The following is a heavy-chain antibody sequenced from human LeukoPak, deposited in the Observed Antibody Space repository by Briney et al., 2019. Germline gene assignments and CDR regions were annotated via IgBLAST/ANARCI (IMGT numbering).Heavy chain of an antibody. CDR3: ARGGMPVAGIDEIDF. J-gene: IGHJ4*02. D-gene: IGHD6-19*01. CDR1: GFTFRSYD. CDR2: IGIGGDT. Sequence: GGSLRLTCAAPGFTFRSYDMHWVRHVTGKGLEWVSAIGIGGDTHYLDSVKGRFTISRENAKNSLYLQMDSLRAGDTAVYYCARGGMPVAGIDEIDFWGQGTLVTVAS. V-gene: IGHV3-13*01.